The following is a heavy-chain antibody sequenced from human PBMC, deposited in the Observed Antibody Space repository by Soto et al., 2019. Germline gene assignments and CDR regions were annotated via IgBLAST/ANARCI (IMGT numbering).Heavy chain of an antibody. CDR3: ASPTLGAFDM. CDR1: GGSISSSNYY. J-gene: IGHJ3*02. D-gene: IGHD3-16*01. Sequence: KPSETLSLTCTVSGGSISSSNYYWGWIRQPPGKGLEWIGSIYYSGSTSCNSSLKSRVTISVDTSKNQFSLRLSSVTAADTAVYYCASPTLGAFDMWGQGTMVTVSS. CDR2: IYYSGST. V-gene: IGHV4-39*01.